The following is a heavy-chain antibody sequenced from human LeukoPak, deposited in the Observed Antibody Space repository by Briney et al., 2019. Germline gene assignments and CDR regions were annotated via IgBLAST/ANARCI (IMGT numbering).Heavy chain of an antibody. V-gene: IGHV3-23*01. Sequence: GGSLRLSRVASGFTFSIYAMTWVRQAPGKGLEWVSGISGGSESTYYADSVKGRFTISRDNSKNTLYMEMNNLRGADTAVYYCAKGWTAVGSWGQGTRVTVSS. J-gene: IGHJ5*02. CDR3: AKGWTAVGS. CDR1: GFTFSIYA. D-gene: IGHD1-26*01. CDR2: ISGGSEST.